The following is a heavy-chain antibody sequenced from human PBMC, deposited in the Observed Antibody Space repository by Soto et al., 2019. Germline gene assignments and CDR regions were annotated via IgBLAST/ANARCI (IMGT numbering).Heavy chain of an antibody. J-gene: IGHJ6*02. CDR2: ISGSGGST. CDR1: GFTFSSYA. Sequence: GGSLRLSCAASGFTFSSYAMSWVRRAPGKGLEWVSAISGSGGSTYYADSVKGRFTISRDNSKNTLYLQMNSLRAEDTAVYYCAKLTTLRYGMDVWGQGTTVTVSS. D-gene: IGHD4-17*01. V-gene: IGHV3-23*01. CDR3: AKLTTLRYGMDV.